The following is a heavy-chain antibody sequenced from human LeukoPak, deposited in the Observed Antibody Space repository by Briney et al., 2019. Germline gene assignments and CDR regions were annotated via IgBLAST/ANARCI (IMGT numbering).Heavy chain of an antibody. J-gene: IGHJ4*02. D-gene: IGHD1-7*01. Sequence: SETLSLTCTVSGGSISSSSYYWGWIRQPPGKGLEWIGSIYYSGSTYYNPSLKSRVTISVDTSKNHFSLKLSSVTAADTAVYYCASWYNWNYAYFDYWGQGTLVTVSS. CDR3: ASWYNWNYAYFDY. CDR2: IYYSGST. CDR1: GGSISSSSYY. V-gene: IGHV4-39*02.